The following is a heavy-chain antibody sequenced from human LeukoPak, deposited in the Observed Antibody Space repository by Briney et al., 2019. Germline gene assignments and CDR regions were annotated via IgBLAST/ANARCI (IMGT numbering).Heavy chain of an antibody. J-gene: IGHJ3*02. CDR3: ARGLGGWLTDRHAFDI. V-gene: IGHV3-23*01. D-gene: IGHD5-12*01. CDR1: GFTFSNYA. Sequence: PGGSLRLSCAASGFTFSNYAMTWVRQAPGKGLEWVSAINAGGGTTYYADSVKGRFTISRDNAKNSLSLQMNGLRAEDSAVYYCARGLGGWLTDRHAFDIWGQGTMVTVSS. CDR2: INAGGGTT.